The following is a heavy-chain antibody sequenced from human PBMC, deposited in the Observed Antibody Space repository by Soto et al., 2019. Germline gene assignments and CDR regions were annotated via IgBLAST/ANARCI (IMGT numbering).Heavy chain of an antibody. CDR3: ARLQLGRKKAFDL. CDR1: GFTFRSYS. Sequence: EMQLVESGGDLVQRGGSVRLSCAASGFTFRSYSMNWVRQAPGKDLEWFSYISDASRALYYTDSVKGRFTISRDDAKNALYLQMHGLRDEDTAVYYCARLQLGRKKAFDLWGQGTRVTVSS. CDR2: ISDASRAL. V-gene: IGHV3-48*02. D-gene: IGHD2-2*01. J-gene: IGHJ4*02.